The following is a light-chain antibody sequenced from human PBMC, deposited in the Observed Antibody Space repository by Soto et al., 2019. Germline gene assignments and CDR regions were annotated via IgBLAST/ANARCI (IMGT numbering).Light chain of an antibody. J-gene: IGKJ1*01. CDR1: QDIINY. CDR2: TAS. Sequence: DIQMTQSPSSLSASVGDRATITCQASQDIINYVNWYQQKPGKAPKLLIYTASNLESGVLSRFSGRGSGTDFTLAIDGLQPEDFATYYCQQYHALPRTFGQGTRVEI. CDR3: QQYHALPRT. V-gene: IGKV1-33*01.